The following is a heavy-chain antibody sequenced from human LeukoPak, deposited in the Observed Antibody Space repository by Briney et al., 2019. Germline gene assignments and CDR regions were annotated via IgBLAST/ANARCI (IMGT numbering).Heavy chain of an antibody. CDR1: GGTFSSYA. V-gene: IGHV1-69*05. CDR2: IIPIFGTA. J-gene: IGHJ4*02. Sequence: GSTVKVSCKASGGTFSSYAISWVRQAPGQGLEWMGGIIPIFGTADYAQKFQGRATITTDESTSTAYMELSSLRSEDTAVYYCAGMHYDFWSGYFLGFDYWGQGTLVTVSS. D-gene: IGHD3-3*01. CDR3: AGMHYDFWSGYFLGFDY.